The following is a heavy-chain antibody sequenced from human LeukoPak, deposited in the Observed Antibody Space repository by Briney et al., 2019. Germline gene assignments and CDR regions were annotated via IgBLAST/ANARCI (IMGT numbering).Heavy chain of an antibody. V-gene: IGHV3-23*01. CDR1: GFTFDNYA. CDR3: AKADTIYRFGDTYYFDY. Sequence: PGGSLRLSCAASGFTFDNYAMSWVRQPPGKGLEWVSDVSGSGGSTDYAASVKGRFIISRDNSKNTLSLQMNSLRVEDTAVYYCAKADTIYRFGDTYYFDYWGQGTLVTVSS. J-gene: IGHJ4*02. CDR2: VSGSGGST. D-gene: IGHD3-16*01.